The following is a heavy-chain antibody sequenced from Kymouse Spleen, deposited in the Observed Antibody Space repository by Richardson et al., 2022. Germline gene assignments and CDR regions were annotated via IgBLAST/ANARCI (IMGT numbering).Heavy chain of an antibody. Sequence: QVQLVESGGGVVQPGRSLRLSCAASGFTFSSYGMHWVRQAPGKGLEWVAVISYDGSNKYYADSVKGRFTISRDNSKNTLYLQMNSLRAEDTAVYYCAKWMVRGVLYGMDVWGQGTTVTVSS. D-gene: IGHD3-10*01. CDR3: AKWMVRGVLYGMDV. V-gene: IGHV3-30*18. J-gene: IGHJ6*02. CDR2: ISYDGSNK. CDR1: GFTFSSYG.